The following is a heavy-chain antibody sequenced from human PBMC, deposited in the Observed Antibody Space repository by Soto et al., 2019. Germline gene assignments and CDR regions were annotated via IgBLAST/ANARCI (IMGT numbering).Heavy chain of an antibody. CDR3: ARDLRLYRHRGYSSGWYGGDWVDP. D-gene: IGHD6-19*01. J-gene: IGHJ5*02. V-gene: IGHV1-46*01. Sequence: QVQLVQSGAEVKKPGASVKVSCKASGYTFTSYYMHWVRQAPGQGLGWMGIINPSCGSTSYAQKFQGRVTMSKGTSTGTVYMEPSSLKSEDTAVYYCARDLRLYRHRGYSSGWYGGDWVDPWGQGTLVTVSS. CDR2: INPSCGST. CDR1: GYTFTSYY.